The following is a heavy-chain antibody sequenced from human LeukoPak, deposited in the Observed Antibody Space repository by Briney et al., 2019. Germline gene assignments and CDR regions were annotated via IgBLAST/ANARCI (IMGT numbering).Heavy chain of an antibody. CDR1: GFTFSSYS. Sequence: GGSLRLSCAASGFTFSSYSMNWVRQAPGKGLEWVSYISSSSTIYYADSVKGRFTISRDNAKNSLYLQMNSLRAEDTAVYYCARDREMATIGDPDMDVWGKGTTVTVSS. J-gene: IGHJ6*03. CDR3: ARDREMATIGDPDMDV. CDR2: ISSSSTI. V-gene: IGHV3-48*01. D-gene: IGHD5-24*01.